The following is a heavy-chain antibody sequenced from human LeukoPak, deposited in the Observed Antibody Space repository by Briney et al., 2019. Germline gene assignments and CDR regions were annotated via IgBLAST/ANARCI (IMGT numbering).Heavy chain of an antibody. CDR2: MDPNTGNT. J-gene: IGHJ4*02. V-gene: IGHV1-8*01. CDR3: ARGAPGSHCSGGSCPYFDY. CDR1: GYTFTGYD. D-gene: IGHD2-15*01. Sequence: ASVKVSCKASGYTFTGYDINWVRQATGQGLEWMGWMDPNTGNTGYAQKFRGRVTMTRNTSISTASMELSSLTSEDTAVYYCARGAPGSHCSGGSCPYFDYWGQGTLVSVSS.